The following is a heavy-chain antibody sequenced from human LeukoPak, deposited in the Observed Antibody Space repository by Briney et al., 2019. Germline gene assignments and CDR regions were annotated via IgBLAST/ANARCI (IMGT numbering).Heavy chain of an antibody. Sequence: GGSLRLSCAASGFTLSSHRMKWVRQAPGKGLEWVSDISRSSSEIHYADSVTGRFTISRDNAKNSVYLQMNSLRVEDTAVYYCARDSGTYGYYMDVWGKGTTVTVSS. CDR1: GFTLSSHR. J-gene: IGHJ6*04. D-gene: IGHD1-26*01. CDR3: ARDSGTYGYYMDV. CDR2: ISRSSSEI. V-gene: IGHV3-48*01.